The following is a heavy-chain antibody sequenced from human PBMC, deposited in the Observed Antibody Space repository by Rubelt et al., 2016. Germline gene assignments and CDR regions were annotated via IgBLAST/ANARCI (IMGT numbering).Heavy chain of an antibody. CDR3: ARNVLLWFGELKDDAFDI. CDR1: GGSISSGGYY. Sequence: QVQLQESGPGLVKPSQTLSLTCTVSGGSISSGGYYWSWIRQHPGKGLEWIGYIYYSGSTYYNPSLKSLVTISVDTSKNQFSLKLSSVTAADTAVYYCARNVLLWFGELKDDAFDIWGQGTMVTVSS. CDR2: IYYSGST. J-gene: IGHJ3*02. D-gene: IGHD3-10*01. V-gene: IGHV4-31*01.